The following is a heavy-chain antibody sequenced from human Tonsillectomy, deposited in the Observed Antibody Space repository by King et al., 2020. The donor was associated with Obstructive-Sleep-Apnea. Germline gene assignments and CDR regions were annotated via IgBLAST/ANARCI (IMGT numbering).Heavy chain of an antibody. J-gene: IGHJ6*02. CDR3: ARVLRYYDSSGYSQDYDYYGMDV. D-gene: IGHD3-22*01. V-gene: IGHV1-2*04. Sequence: QLVQSGAEVKKPGASVKVSCKASGYTFTGYYIHWVRQAPGQGLEWMGWINPNSGGTNYAQKFQGWVTMTRDTSISTAYMELSRLRSDDTAVYYCARVLRYYDSSGYSQDYDYYGMDVWGQGTTVTVSS. CDR1: GYTFTGYY. CDR2: INPNSGGT.